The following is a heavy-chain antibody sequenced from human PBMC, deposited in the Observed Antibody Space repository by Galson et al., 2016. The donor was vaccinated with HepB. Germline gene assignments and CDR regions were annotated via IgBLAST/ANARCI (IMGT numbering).Heavy chain of an antibody. CDR3: AKDSIAVLDGIMPHYFDH. CDR2: ISWNSGSV. CDR1: AFTFTDYG. D-gene: IGHD3-16*01. Sequence: SLRLSCAASAFTFTDYGMHWVRQAPGKGLEWVSGISWNSGSVGYADSVKGRFTVSRDNAKNTLYLQMSSLRGEDTAFYYCAKDSIAVLDGIMPHYFDHWGQGALVTVSS. V-gene: IGHV3-9*01. J-gene: IGHJ4*02.